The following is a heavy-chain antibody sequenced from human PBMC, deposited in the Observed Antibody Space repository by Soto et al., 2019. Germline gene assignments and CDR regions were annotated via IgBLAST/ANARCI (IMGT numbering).Heavy chain of an antibody. CDR1: GGTFSSYA. CDR2: IIPIFGTA. Sequence: QVQLVQSGAEVKKPGSSVKVSCKASGGTFSSYAISWVRQAPGQGLEWMGGIIPIFGTANYAQKFQGRVTITADEATSTAHMELSSLRSEGTAVYYCARTYGSGSYHFGSWGQGTPVTVSS. D-gene: IGHD3-10*01. V-gene: IGHV1-69*12. CDR3: ARTYGSGSYHFGS. J-gene: IGHJ4*02.